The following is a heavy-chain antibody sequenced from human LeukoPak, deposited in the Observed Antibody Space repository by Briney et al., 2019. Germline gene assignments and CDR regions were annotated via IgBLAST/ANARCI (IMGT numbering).Heavy chain of an antibody. CDR2: IYTSGST. V-gene: IGHV4-61*02. CDR3: ASTMEVRGVIRDADAFDI. D-gene: IGHD3-10*01. J-gene: IGHJ3*02. CDR1: GGSISSGSYY. Sequence: PSQTLSLTCTVSGGSISSGSYYWSWIRQPAGKGLEWIGRIYTSGSTNYNPSLKSRVTVSVDTSKNQFSLKLSSVTAADTAVYYCASTMEVRGVIRDADAFDIWGQGTMVTVSS.